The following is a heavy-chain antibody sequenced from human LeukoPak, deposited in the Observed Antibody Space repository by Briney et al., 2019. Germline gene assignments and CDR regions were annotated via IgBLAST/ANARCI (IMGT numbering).Heavy chain of an antibody. V-gene: IGHV4-30-4*01. J-gene: IGHJ4*02. D-gene: IGHD3-22*01. Sequence: SETPSLTCTVSGGSISSGDYYWIWIRQPPGKGLEWIGYIYYSGSTYYNPSLKSRVTISVDTSRNQFSLKLSSVTAADTAVYYCARDRGYDSSGYEDYWGQGTLVTVSS. CDR2: IYYSGST. CDR1: GGSISSGDYY. CDR3: ARDRGYDSSGYEDY.